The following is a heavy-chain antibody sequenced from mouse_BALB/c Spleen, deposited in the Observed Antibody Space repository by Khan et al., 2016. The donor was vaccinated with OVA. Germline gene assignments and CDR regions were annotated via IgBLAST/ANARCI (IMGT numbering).Heavy chain of an antibody. CDR3: ARFHGGY. Sequence: QIQLVQSGPDLKKPGETVKISCKASGYTFTDYVMNWVKQAPGKGLKWMGWINTYTGEPTYADDFKGRFAFSLETSASHAYLQINSHKNEDTATCFCARFHGGYWGQGTTLTVSS. CDR2: INTYTGEP. CDR1: GYTFTDYV. J-gene: IGHJ2*01. V-gene: IGHV9-3-1*01.